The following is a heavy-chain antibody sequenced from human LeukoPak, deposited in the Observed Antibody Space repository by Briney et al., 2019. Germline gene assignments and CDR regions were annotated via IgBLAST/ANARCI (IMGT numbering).Heavy chain of an antibody. CDR1: GFTFGSYW. D-gene: IGHD6-6*01. CDR2: INSDGSST. J-gene: IGHJ4*02. Sequence: GGSLRLSCAASGFTFGSYWMHWVRQAPGKGLVWVSRINSDGSSTTYADSVRGRFTISRDNAKNTMFLQMNGLRAEDTAVYYCARDTDGLGYWGQGTLVTVSS. CDR3: ARDTDGLGY. V-gene: IGHV3-74*01.